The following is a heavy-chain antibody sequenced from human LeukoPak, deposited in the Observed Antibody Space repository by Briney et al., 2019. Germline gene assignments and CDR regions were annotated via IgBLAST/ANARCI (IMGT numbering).Heavy chain of an antibody. V-gene: IGHV4-39*01. J-gene: IGHJ5*02. Sequence: SETLSLTCTVSGGSISSSSYYWGWIRQPPGMGREGIGSIYYSGSTYYKPSLRSRVTISVDTSKNQFSLKLSSVTAADTAVYYCARHLSPRCSGGSCYSGWFDPWGQGTLVTVSS. CDR1: GGSISSSSYY. CDR3: ARHLSPRCSGGSCYSGWFDP. CDR2: IYYSGST. D-gene: IGHD2-15*01.